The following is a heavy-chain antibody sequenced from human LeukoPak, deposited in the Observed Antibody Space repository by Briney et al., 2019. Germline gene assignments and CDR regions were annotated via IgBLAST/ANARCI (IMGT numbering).Heavy chain of an antibody. D-gene: IGHD5-12*01. CDR1: GYTFTSYG. CDR2: ISAYNGNT. Sequence: ASVKVSCKASGYTFTSYGISWVRQAPGQGLEWMGWISAYNGNTNYAQKLQGRVTMTTDTSTSTAYMELRSLRSDDTAVYYCARDSYVVATLRHFDYWGQGTLVAISS. V-gene: IGHV1-18*01. CDR3: ARDSYVVATLRHFDY. J-gene: IGHJ4*02.